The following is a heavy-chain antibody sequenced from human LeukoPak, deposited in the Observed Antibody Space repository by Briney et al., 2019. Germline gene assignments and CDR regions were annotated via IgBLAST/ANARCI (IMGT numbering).Heavy chain of an antibody. J-gene: IGHJ6*03. Sequence: SETLSLTCTVSGASLSGYYWSWIRQSPGKGLEWIGYIYSSGSASYNPSLKSRVTMSLDTSWNQCSLKLSSVTAADTAVYYCARNPGWTGYFLIDYYYYMDVWGKGTTVTVSS. CDR1: GASLSGYY. D-gene: IGHD3/OR15-3a*01. CDR2: IYSSGSA. CDR3: ARNPGWTGYFLIDYYYYMDV. V-gene: IGHV4-59*01.